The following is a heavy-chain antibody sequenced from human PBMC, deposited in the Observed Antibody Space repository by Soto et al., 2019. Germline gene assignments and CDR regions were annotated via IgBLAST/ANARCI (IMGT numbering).Heavy chain of an antibody. D-gene: IGHD1-1*01. CDR1: GGSFSSYT. CDR2: IVPLFGTT. J-gene: IGHJ3*01. V-gene: IGHV1-69*06. Sequence: QVQLVQSGAEVKKPGSSVKVSCKASGGSFSSYTFSWVRQAPGQGLEWMGGIVPLFGTTNDAKIFQGRVTHGADKSTRKVYMELSSLRSEGPAMYYCAGDGDVTSTGPRAAFDFWGQGTVVTVSS. CDR3: AGDGDVTSTGPRAAFDF.